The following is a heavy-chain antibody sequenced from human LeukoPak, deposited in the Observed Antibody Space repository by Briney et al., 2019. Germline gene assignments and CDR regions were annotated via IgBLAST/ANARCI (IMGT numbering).Heavy chain of an antibody. D-gene: IGHD6-13*01. CDR1: GYSFSTHW. Sequence: ASVKVSCKASGYSFSTHWMHWVRQAPGQGLEWMGIINPSGGFTSYAQKFQGRVTMTRDTSISTAYMELSRLRSDDTAVFYCARTLYIAAVPGGFDYWGQGTLVTVSS. CDR3: ARTLYIAAVPGGFDY. V-gene: IGHV1-46*01. CDR2: INPSGGFT. J-gene: IGHJ4*02.